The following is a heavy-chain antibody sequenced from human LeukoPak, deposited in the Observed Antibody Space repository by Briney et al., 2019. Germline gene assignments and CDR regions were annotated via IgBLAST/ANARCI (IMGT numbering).Heavy chain of an antibody. CDR3: ARRGIAVTGALGFFDL. J-gene: IGHJ2*01. CDR1: GFTFPNYA. V-gene: IGHV3-23*01. CDR2: IGGGGGGT. D-gene: IGHD6-19*01. Sequence: GGSLRLSCAASGFTFPNYALSWVRRAPGKGLEWVSPIGGGGGGTYYADSVKGRFTISRDNSKNTLFLQVSSLRPEDTAVYYCARRGIAVTGALGFFDLWGRGTLVTVSS.